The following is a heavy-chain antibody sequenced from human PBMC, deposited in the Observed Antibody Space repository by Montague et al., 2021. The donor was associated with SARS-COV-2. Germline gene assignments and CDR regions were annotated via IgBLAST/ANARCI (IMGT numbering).Heavy chain of an antibody. CDR2: IFHSGST. CDR1: GGSITDINYY. J-gene: IGHJ6*02. Sequence: SETLSLTCTVSGGSITDINYYWGWIRQPPGKGLKWIGNIFHSGSTYYNPSLMSRVTISVDTSRNEFSLKMISVIATDTAVYYCVRGGGNSADYDSYAMDVWGQGTTVTVSS. CDR3: VRGGGNSADYDSYAMDV. V-gene: IGHV4-39*07. D-gene: IGHD4-23*01.